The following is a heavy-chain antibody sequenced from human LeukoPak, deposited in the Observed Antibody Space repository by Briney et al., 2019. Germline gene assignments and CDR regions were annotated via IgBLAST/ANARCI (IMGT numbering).Heavy chain of an antibody. Sequence: GGSLRLSCAASGFTVSSTYMSWIRQVPGKGLEWVSVIYPGGPTYYADSVKGRFTISRDNSKNTLYLQMNSLRAEDTAVYFCARVRSGNYFDSWGQGTLVTVSS. J-gene: IGHJ4*02. CDR2: IYPGGPT. CDR3: ARVRSGNYFDS. V-gene: IGHV3-66*01. D-gene: IGHD1-26*01. CDR1: GFTVSSTY.